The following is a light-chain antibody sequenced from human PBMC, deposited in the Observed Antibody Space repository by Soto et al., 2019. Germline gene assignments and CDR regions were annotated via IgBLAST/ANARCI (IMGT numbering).Light chain of an antibody. CDR1: SSDVGGYNY. V-gene: IGLV2-8*01. CDR3: SSYAGSNNPNYV. CDR2: EVS. J-gene: IGLJ1*01. Sequence: QSALTQPPSASGSPGQSVTISCTGTSSDVGGYNYVSWYQPHPGKAPKLMIYEVSKRPSGVPDRFSGSKSGNTASLTVSGLQAEDEADYYCSSYAGSNNPNYVFGTGTKVTVL.